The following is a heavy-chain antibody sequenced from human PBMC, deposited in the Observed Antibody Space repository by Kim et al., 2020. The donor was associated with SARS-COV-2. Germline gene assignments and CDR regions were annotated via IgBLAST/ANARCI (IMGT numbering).Heavy chain of an antibody. Sequence: GGSLRLSCAASGFTFSSYAMSWVRQAPGKGLEWVSAISGSGGSTYYADSVKGRFTISRDNSKNTLYLQMNSLRAEDTAVYYCAKDPEGGSGYYRPNEYFQHWGQGTLVTVSS. J-gene: IGHJ1*01. D-gene: IGHD3-22*01. CDR2: ISGSGGST. V-gene: IGHV3-23*01. CDR3: AKDPEGGSGYYRPNEYFQH. CDR1: GFTFSSYA.